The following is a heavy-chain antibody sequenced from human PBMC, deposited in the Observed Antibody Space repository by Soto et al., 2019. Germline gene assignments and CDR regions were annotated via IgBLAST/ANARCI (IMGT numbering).Heavy chain of an antibody. CDR1: GGSISSSSYY. CDR2: IYYCGST. Sequence: QLQLQESGPGLVKPSETLSLTCTVSGGSISSSSYYWGWIRQPPGKGLEWIGSIYYCGSTYYNPSLKSRVTISVDTSKNQFSLKLSSVTAADTAVYYCARLTAACFDYWGQGTLVTVSS. J-gene: IGHJ4*02. D-gene: IGHD6-13*01. V-gene: IGHV4-39*01. CDR3: ARLTAACFDY.